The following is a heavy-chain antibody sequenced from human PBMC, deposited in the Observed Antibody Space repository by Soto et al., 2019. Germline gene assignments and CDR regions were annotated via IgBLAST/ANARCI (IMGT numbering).Heavy chain of an antibody. CDR3: ARDLGWAFDS. V-gene: IGHV3-48*02. CDR2: ISGGGRPI. CDR1: GLPFRTFS. Sequence: EVQLVESGGGSVQPGGPLRLPCEASGLPFRTFSMNWVRQAPGRGLEWISYISGGGRPISYADSVKGRFTISRDNAKNSLYLQMDSLTDEDTAVYYCARDLGWAFDSWGQGTLVTVSS. J-gene: IGHJ4*02. D-gene: IGHD6-19*01.